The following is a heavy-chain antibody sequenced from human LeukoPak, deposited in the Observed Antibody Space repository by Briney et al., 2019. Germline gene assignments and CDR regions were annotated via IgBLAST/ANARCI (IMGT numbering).Heavy chain of an antibody. CDR1: GRSFSGYY. Sequence: SETLSLTCAVYGRSFSGYYWSWIRQPPGKGLEWIGEINHSGSTNYNPSLKSRVTISVGTSKNQFSLKLSSVTAADTAVYYCARRVVDCSSTSCSPPWYNWFDPWGQGTLVTVSS. V-gene: IGHV4-34*01. CDR3: ARRVVDCSSTSCSPPWYNWFDP. D-gene: IGHD2-2*01. J-gene: IGHJ5*02. CDR2: INHSGST.